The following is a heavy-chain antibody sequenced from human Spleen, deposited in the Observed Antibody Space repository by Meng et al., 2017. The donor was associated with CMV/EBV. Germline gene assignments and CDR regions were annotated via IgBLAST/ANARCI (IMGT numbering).Heavy chain of an antibody. V-gene: IGHV1-2*06. CDR3: ARQRVVAIFFDP. D-gene: IGHD5-12*01. Sequence: CKTSGYTFSGHYIHWVRQAPGQGLEWMGRIDPKSGGTKYAQKFQGRVTMTRDTSITTAYMEVNRLRSDDTAVYYCARQRVVAIFFDPWGQGTLVTVSS. CDR1: GYTFSGHY. CDR2: IDPKSGGT. J-gene: IGHJ5*02.